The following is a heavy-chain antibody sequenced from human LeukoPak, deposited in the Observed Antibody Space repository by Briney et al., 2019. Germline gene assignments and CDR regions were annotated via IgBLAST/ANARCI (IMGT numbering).Heavy chain of an antibody. V-gene: IGHV3-7*01. D-gene: IGHD3-3*01. J-gene: IGHJ6*03. Sequence: GGSLRLSCAASGFTFSDYWMNWVRQAPGKGLEWVANIKQDGSDKKFVDSVKGRFTISRDNAKNSLFLQMNSLRAEDTAMYYCAKDHIRFSFYYYMDVWGKGTTVTVSS. CDR1: GFTFSDYW. CDR2: IKQDGSDK. CDR3: AKDHIRFSFYYYMDV.